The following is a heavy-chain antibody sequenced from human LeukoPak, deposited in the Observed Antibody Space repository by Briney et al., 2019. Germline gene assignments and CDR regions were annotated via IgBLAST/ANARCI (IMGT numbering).Heavy chain of an antibody. J-gene: IGHJ3*02. CDR3: ARDRDPGYNDSSGYRRVNAFDI. CDR1: GFTFSSYS. D-gene: IGHD3-22*01. CDR2: ISSSSSYI. V-gene: IGHV3-21*01. Sequence: PGGSLRLSCAASGFTFSSYSMNWVRQAPGKGLEWVSSISSSSSYIYYADSVKGRFTISRDNAKNSLYLQMSSLRAEDTAVYYCARDRDPGYNDSSGYRRVNAFDIWGQGTMVTVSS.